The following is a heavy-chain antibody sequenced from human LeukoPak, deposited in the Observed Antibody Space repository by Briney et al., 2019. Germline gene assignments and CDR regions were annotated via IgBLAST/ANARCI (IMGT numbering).Heavy chain of an antibody. Sequence: SETLSLTCTVSGGSISNYCWSWIRQSPGEGLEWIGYICDSGSTNSNPSLRSRVTISVDTSNNQFSLKLSSVTAADTAMYFCATVPLEYGTATYFDYWGQGTLVTVSS. D-gene: IGHD6-6*01. CDR1: GGSISNYC. V-gene: IGHV4-59*01. CDR3: ATVPLEYGTATYFDY. CDR2: ICDSGST. J-gene: IGHJ4*02.